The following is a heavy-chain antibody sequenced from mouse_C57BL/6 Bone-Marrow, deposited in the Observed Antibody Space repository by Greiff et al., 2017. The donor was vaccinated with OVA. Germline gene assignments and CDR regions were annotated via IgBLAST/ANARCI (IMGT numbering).Heavy chain of an antibody. CDR2: INPNNGGT. CDR3: ASQGSYNFDY. Sequence: VQLQQSGPELVKPGASVKISCKASGYTFTDYYMNWVKQSHGKSLEWIGDINPNNGGTSYNQKFKGKATLTVDKSSSTAYMELRSLTSEDSAVYDCASQGSYNFDYWGQGTTLTVSS. CDR1: GYTFTDYY. V-gene: IGHV1-26*01. D-gene: IGHD1-1*01. J-gene: IGHJ2*01.